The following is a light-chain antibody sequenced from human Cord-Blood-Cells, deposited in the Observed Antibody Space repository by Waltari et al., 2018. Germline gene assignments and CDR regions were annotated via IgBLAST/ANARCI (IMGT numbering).Light chain of an antibody. CDR3: QQYGSSPTT. V-gene: IGKV3-20*01. CDR1: PGVSSSY. Sequence: EIVLTQSPGTLYLSPGERATLSCRASPGVSSSYLALYQQKPGQAPRLLIYGASSRATGIPDRFSGSGSGTDFTLTISRLEPEDFAVYYCQQYGSSPTTFGQGTKLEIK. J-gene: IGKJ2*01. CDR2: GAS.